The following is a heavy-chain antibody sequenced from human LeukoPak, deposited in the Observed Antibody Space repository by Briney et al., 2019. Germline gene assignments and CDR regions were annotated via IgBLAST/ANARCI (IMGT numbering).Heavy chain of an antibody. CDR3: ARPGFFGVFPADYNRAV. D-gene: IGHD3-3*01. CDR2: MNPNSGNT. J-gene: IGHJ6*03. CDR1: GYTFTSYD. V-gene: IGHV1-8*01. Sequence: ASVKVSCKASGYTFTSYDINWVRQATGQGLEWMGWMNPNSGNTGYAQKFQGRVTMTRNTSISTAYMELSSLRSEDTAVYYCARPGFFGVFPADYNRAVGGKGPRVTVSS.